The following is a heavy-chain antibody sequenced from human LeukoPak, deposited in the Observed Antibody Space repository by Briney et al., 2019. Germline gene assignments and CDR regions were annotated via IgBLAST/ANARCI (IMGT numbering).Heavy chain of an antibody. CDR3: ARHSSSWKTGWFDP. J-gene: IGHJ5*02. CDR2: IYHSGST. V-gene: IGHV4-38-2*01. CDR1: GYSISSGYY. Sequence: SETLSLTCAVSGYSISSGYYWGWIRQPPGKGLEWIGSIYHSGSTYYNPSLKSRVTISVDTSKNQFSLKLSSVIAADTAVYYCARHSSSWKTGWFDPWGQGTLVTVSS. D-gene: IGHD6-13*01.